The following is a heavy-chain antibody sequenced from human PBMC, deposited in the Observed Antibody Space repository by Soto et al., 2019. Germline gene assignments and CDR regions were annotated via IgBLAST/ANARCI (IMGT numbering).Heavy chain of an antibody. J-gene: IGHJ4*02. V-gene: IGHV3-23*01. Sequence: SLRLSCTASGFTFSSYSMSWVRQAPGKGLEWVSGFRSGGDDDTTYYADSVRGRFTISRDNSKNTLFLQMNSLRAEDTAIYYCAKKVNSGSGSQFFDYWGQGTLVPVSS. D-gene: IGHD3-10*01. CDR2: FRSGGDDDTT. CDR3: AKKVNSGSGSQFFDY. CDR1: GFTFSSYS.